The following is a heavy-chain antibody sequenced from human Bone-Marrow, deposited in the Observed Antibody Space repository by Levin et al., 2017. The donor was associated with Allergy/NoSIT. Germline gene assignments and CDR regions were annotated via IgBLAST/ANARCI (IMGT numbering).Heavy chain of an antibody. Sequence: ASVKVSCKASGYTFTNFDLNWLRQAPGQNIEWMGWMNPDSGDTNSAKKFQGRINMTRNTSMGTAYMELSRLRYDDTGVYYCARGGEWFDPWGQGTLVTVSS. J-gene: IGHJ5*02. CDR2: MNPDSGDT. CDR3: ARGGEWFDP. V-gene: IGHV1-8*02. CDR1: GYTFTNFD. D-gene: IGHD3-10*01.